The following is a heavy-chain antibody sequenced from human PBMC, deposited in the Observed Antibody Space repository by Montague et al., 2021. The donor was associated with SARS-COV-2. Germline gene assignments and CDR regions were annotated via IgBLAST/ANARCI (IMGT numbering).Heavy chain of an antibody. J-gene: IGHJ4*02. CDR3: ARQIIAGAGIESYYFDS. CDR2: IYYSGST. V-gene: IGHV4-39*01. Sequence: SETLSLTCIVSGGSIRSSSFYWAWIRQPPGKGLEWIGSIYYSGSTYYEASLKSRLTISVETSKNQFSLNLTSVTAADTAVYYCARQIIAGAGIESYYFDSGGQGTLATV. CDR1: GGSIRSSSFY. D-gene: IGHD6-13*01.